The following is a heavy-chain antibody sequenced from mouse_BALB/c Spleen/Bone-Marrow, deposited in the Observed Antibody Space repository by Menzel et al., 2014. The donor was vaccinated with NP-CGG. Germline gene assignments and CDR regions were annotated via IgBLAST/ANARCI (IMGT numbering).Heavy chain of an antibody. CDR1: GFTFTDYY. D-gene: IGHD2-1*01. J-gene: IGHJ1*01. CDR2: IRNKANGYTT. Sequence: EVQRVESGGGLVQPGGSLRLSCATSGFTFTDYYMSWVRRPPGKALEWLGFIRNKANGYTTEYSASVKGRFTISRDNSQSILYLQMNTLRAEDSATYYCARDRHYGNYYWYFDVWGAGTTVTVSS. V-gene: IGHV7-3*02. CDR3: ARDRHYGNYYWYFDV.